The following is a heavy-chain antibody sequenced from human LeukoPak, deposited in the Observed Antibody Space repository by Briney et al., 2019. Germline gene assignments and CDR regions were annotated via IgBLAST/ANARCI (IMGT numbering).Heavy chain of an antibody. V-gene: IGHV3-48*03. CDR3: ARGLYRNWFDP. CDR2: ISSSGSTI. J-gene: IGHJ5*02. Sequence: PGGSLRLSCAASGFTFSSYEMNWVRQAPGKGLEWVSYISSSGSTIYYADSVKGRFTISRDNAKNSLYLQMNSLRAEDTAVYYCARGLYRNWFDPWGQGTLVTVSS. CDR1: GFTFSSYE.